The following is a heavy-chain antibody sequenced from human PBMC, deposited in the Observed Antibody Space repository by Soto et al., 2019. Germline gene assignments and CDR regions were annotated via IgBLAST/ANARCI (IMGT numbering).Heavy chain of an antibody. J-gene: IGHJ4*02. CDR2: IIPIFGTA. D-gene: IGHD1-26*01. CDR1: GGTFSSYA. CDR3: ARVHRGRYFPFVF. Sequence: SVKVSCKASGGTFSSYAISCVRQAPGQGLEWMGGIIPIFGTANYAQKFQGRVTITADESTSTAYMELSSLRSEDTAVYYCARVHRGRYFPFVFCCQGTLVTVS. V-gene: IGHV1-69*13.